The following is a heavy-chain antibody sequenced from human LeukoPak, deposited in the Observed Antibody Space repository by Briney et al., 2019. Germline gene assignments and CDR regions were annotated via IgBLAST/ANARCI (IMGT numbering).Heavy chain of an antibody. J-gene: IGHJ6*02. CDR2: IIPIFGTA. CDR3: ARNDFWSGYYTDYYYYGMDV. Sequence: SVKVSCKASGGTFSSYAISWVRQAPGQGLEWVGGIIPIFGTANYAQKVQGRVRISADKSTSTAYMELSSLRSEDTAVYYCARNDFWSGYYTDYYYYGMDVWGQGTTVTVSS. CDR1: GGTFSSYA. D-gene: IGHD3-3*01. V-gene: IGHV1-69*06.